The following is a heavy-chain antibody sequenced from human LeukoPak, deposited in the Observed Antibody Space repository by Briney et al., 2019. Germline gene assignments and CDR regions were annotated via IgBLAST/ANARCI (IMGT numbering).Heavy chain of an antibody. Sequence: TGGPLRLSCAVSGFTFSTYGMNWVRQSPGKGLEWVSAFSDNGERTYYADSVKGRFTISRDHSKSTLYLQISSLTAEDTAVYYCAKERGVSKPFDCWGQGTLVTVSS. CDR3: AKERGVSKPFDC. CDR1: GFTFSTYG. CDR2: FSDNGERT. J-gene: IGHJ4*02. D-gene: IGHD2-8*02. V-gene: IGHV3-23*01.